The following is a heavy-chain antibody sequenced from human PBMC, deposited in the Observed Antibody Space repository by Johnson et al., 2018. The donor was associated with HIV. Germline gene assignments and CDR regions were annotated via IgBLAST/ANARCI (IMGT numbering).Heavy chain of an antibody. J-gene: IGHJ3*02. CDR1: GFTFSSYW. Sequence: VQLVESGGGLVQPGGSLRLSCAASGFTFSSYWMSWVRQAPGKGLEWVGRIKRKIEGETTDYAAPVKGRFTISRDDSKNTLYLQMNSLTTEDTAVNYCTTAIVIDAFDIWGQGTMVTVSS. D-gene: IGHD3-16*02. V-gene: IGHV3-15*01. CDR3: TTAIVIDAFDI. CDR2: IKRKIEGETT.